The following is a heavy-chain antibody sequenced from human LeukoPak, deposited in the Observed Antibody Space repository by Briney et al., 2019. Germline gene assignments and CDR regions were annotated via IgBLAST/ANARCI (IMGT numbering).Heavy chain of an antibody. D-gene: IGHD1-26*01. J-gene: IGHJ4*02. CDR2: IYHSGST. CDR3: ARDLGHGGVGATRDDY. Sequence: SETLSLTCTVSGGSISSGGYYWSWIRQPPGKGLEWIGYIYHSGSTYYNPSLKSRVTISVDRSKNQFSLKLSSVTAADTAVYYCARDLGHGGVGATRDDYWGQGTLVTVSS. V-gene: IGHV4-30-2*01. CDR1: GGSISSGGYY.